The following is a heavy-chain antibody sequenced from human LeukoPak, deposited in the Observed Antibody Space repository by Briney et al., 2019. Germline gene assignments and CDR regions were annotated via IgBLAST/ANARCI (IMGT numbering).Heavy chain of an antibody. CDR2: IRRKANSYTT. D-gene: IGHD1-26*01. CDR3: TIMGATRAFDI. Sequence: GGSLRLSCAASGFTFSGSPMHWVGQASGKGRGGVGRIRRKANSYTTAYAGSVKGKFNISRYHSKNTAYLQKNSLKTEDTAVYYCTIMGATRAFDIWGQGTMVTVSS. CDR1: GFTFSGSP. J-gene: IGHJ3*02. V-gene: IGHV3-73*01.